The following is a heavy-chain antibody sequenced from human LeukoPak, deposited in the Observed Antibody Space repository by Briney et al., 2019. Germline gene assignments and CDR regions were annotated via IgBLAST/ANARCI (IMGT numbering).Heavy chain of an antibody. CDR3: ASESSGYSPDAFDI. J-gene: IGHJ3*02. CDR1: GGSISSYY. D-gene: IGHD3-22*01. V-gene: IGHV4-4*07. Sequence: SETLSLTCTVSGGSISSYYWSWIRQPAGKGLEWIGRVYTSGSTNYNPSLKSRVTMSVDTSKNQFSLKLSSVTAADTAVYYCASESSGYSPDAFDIWGQGTMVTASS. CDR2: VYTSGST.